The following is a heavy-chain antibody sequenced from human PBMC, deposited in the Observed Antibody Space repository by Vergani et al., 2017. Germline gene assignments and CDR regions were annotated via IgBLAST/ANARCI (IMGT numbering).Heavy chain of an antibody. Sequence: QVHLVQSGAEVKKPGASVKVSCKASGYTFTSYYMHWVRQAPGQGLEWMGIINPSGGSTSYAQKFQGRVTMTRDTSTSTVYMELSSLRSEDTAVYYCARHLHYYGSGSYGRWFDPWGQGTLVTVSS. J-gene: IGHJ5*02. CDR2: INPSGGST. D-gene: IGHD3-10*01. V-gene: IGHV1-46*01. CDR1: GYTFTSYY. CDR3: ARHLHYYGSGSYGRWFDP.